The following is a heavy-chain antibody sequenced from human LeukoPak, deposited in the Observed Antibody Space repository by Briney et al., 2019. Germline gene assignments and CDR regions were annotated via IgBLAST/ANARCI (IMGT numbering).Heavy chain of an antibody. CDR2: ISSSSSYI. CDR3: ARTPMSRDGYSGY. CDR1: GFTFSSYS. J-gene: IGHJ4*02. Sequence: GGSLRLSCAASGFTFSSYSMNWVRQAPGKGLEWVSSISSSSSYIYYADSVKGRFTISRGNAKNSLYLQMNSLRAEDTAVYYCARTPMSRDGYSGYWGQGTLVTVSS. D-gene: IGHD4-4*01. V-gene: IGHV3-21*01.